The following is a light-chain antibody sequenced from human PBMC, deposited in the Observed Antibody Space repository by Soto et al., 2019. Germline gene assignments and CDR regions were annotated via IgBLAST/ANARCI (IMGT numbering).Light chain of an antibody. V-gene: IGKV3-11*01. J-gene: IGKJ4*01. CDR2: DAS. CDR3: QQYGGSPPLT. Sequence: EIVLTQSPATLSLSPGERATLSCRASRSVSRYLAWYQQKPGQAPRLLVSDASNRATGIPARFSGSGSGTDFTLTIRRLEPEDFAVYYCQQYGGSPPLTFGGGTKVEIK. CDR1: RSVSRY.